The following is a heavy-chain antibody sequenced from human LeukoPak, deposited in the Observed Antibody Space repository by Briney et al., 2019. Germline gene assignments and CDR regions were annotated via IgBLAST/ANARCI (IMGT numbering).Heavy chain of an antibody. J-gene: IGHJ3*02. V-gene: IGHV1-8*01. D-gene: IGHD5-12*01. Sequence: ASVTVSCTASGYTFTSYDINWVRQATGQGLEWMGWMNPNSGNTGSAQKFQGRVTMTRNTSISTAYMELSSLRSEDTAVYYCARGSIGGYRDTFDIWGQGTMVTVSS. CDR3: ARGSIGGYRDTFDI. CDR1: GYTFTSYD. CDR2: MNPNSGNT.